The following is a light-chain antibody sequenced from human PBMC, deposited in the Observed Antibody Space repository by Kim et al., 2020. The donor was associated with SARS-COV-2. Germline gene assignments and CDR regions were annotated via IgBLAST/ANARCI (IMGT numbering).Light chain of an antibody. Sequence: SYELTQPPSVSVSPGQTARITCSGDALPKKYAYWYQQKPGQAPVLVIYEDSKRPSGIPERFSGSSSGTMATLTISGAQVEDEADYYCYSTDSSGNHSWVFGGGTQLTVL. V-gene: IGLV3-10*01. J-gene: IGLJ3*02. CDR3: YSTDSSGNHSWV. CDR1: ALPKKY. CDR2: EDS.